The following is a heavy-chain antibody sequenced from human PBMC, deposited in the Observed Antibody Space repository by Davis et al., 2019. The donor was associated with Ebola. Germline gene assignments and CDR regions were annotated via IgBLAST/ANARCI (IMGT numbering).Heavy chain of an antibody. CDR2: IYPGDSDT. Sequence: GESLKISCKGSGYSFTSYWIGWVRQMPGKGLEWMGIIYPGDSDTRYSPSFQGQVTISADKSISTAYLQWSSLKASDTAMYYCARLAMVRGVIMRYNPNYYYYALDVWGQGTTVTVSS. CDR3: ARLAMVRGVIMRYNPNYYYYALDV. CDR1: GYSFTSYW. J-gene: IGHJ6*02. V-gene: IGHV5-51*01. D-gene: IGHD3-10*01.